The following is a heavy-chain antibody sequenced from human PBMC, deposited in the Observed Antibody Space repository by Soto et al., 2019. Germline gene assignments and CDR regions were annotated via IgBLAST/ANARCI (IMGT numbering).Heavy chain of an antibody. D-gene: IGHD2-2*01. CDR3: ARHASYCSSTSCYLGTNWFDP. CDR1: GYSFTSYW. Sequence: GESLKISCKGSGYSFTSYWIGWVRQMPGKGLEWMGIIYPGDSETRYSPSFQGQVTISADKSISTAYLQWSSLEASDTAMYYCARHASYCSSTSCYLGTNWFDPWGQGTLVTVSS. J-gene: IGHJ5*02. CDR2: IYPGDSET. V-gene: IGHV5-51*01.